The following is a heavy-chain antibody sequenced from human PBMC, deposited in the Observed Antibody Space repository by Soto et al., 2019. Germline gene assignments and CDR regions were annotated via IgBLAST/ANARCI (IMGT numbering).Heavy chain of an antibody. Sequence: ASVKVSCKTSGYTFSNYGITWVRQAPGQPLEWLGWISLYSDGTNYAQKFQGRVSMTTDTSRSTVYMELRSLRSDDTAIYYCARSSGGNFGIIIEGSNWFDPWGQGTLVTVSS. CDR2: ISLYSDGT. D-gene: IGHD3-3*01. J-gene: IGHJ5*02. V-gene: IGHV1-18*01. CDR1: GYTFSNYG. CDR3: ARSSGGNFGIIIEGSNWFDP.